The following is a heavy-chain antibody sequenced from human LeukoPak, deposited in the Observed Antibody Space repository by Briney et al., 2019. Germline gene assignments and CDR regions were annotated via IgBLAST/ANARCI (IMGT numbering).Heavy chain of an antibody. V-gene: IGHV4-39*01. D-gene: IGHD3-22*01. J-gene: IGHJ3*01. CDR2: IYYSGST. Sequence: SETLSLTCTVSGGSISINSYYWGWIRQPPGKGLEWIGSIYYSGSTYYNPSLKSRVTISVDTSKNQFSLKLSSVTAADTAVYYCASYYDSSGYYRAFDLWGQGTRVTVSS. CDR3: ASYYDSSGYYRAFDL. CDR1: GGSISINSYY.